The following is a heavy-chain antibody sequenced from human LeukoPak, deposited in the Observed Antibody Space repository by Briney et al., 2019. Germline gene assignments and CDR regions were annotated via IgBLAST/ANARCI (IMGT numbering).Heavy chain of an antibody. Sequence: GGSLRLSCAASGFTFSTYSMNWVRQAPGKGLEWVSSISSSSSYIYYADSVKGRFTISRDNAKNSLFLQMNSLRAEDTAVYYCARDQPNYDILTGYYPFDYWGQGTLVTVSS. V-gene: IGHV3-21*01. CDR3: ARDQPNYDILTGYYPFDY. D-gene: IGHD3-9*01. J-gene: IGHJ4*02. CDR2: ISSSSSYI. CDR1: GFTFSTYS.